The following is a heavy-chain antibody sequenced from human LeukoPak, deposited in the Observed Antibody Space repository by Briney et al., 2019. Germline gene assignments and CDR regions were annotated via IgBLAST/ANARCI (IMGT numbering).Heavy chain of an antibody. V-gene: IGHV4-61*09. CDR2: ISTSGTT. Sequence: SQTLSLACSASGGSISGGYSWNWIRQSAGQGLEWIGQISTSGTTMYNPSLQSRVTISLDTSRNHFSLTLNSVTAADTAVYFCARETSETYRSGWGLYDSFYYMDVWGKGTTVTVSS. CDR1: GGSISGGYS. J-gene: IGHJ6*03. D-gene: IGHD6-19*01. CDR3: ARETSETYRSGWGLYDSFYYMDV.